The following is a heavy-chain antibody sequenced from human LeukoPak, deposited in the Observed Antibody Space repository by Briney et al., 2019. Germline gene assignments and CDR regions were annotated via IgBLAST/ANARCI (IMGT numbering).Heavy chain of an antibody. Sequence: ASVKVSCKASGYTFTGYYMHWVRQAPGQGLEWMGWINPNSGGTNYAQKFQGRVTMTRDTSISTAYMELRRLRSDDTAVYYCARDSILFDAFDIWGQGTMVTVSS. V-gene: IGHV1-2*02. CDR2: INPNSGGT. CDR3: ARDSILFDAFDI. J-gene: IGHJ3*02. CDR1: GYTFTGYY.